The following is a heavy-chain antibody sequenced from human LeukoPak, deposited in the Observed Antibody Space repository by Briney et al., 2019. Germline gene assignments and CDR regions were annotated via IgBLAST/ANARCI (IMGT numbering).Heavy chain of an antibody. CDR2: VYYSGST. CDR3: ARDTGPSGTAFDY. CDR1: GGSISSSSSY. D-gene: IGHD2-2*01. Sequence: SETLSLTCTVSGGSISSSSSYWVWIRQPPGKGLEWIGTVYYSGSTYYNPSLKSRVTISVDTSKNQFSLKLSSVTAADTAVYYCARDTGPSGTAFDYWGQGTLVTVPS. J-gene: IGHJ4*02. V-gene: IGHV4-39*07.